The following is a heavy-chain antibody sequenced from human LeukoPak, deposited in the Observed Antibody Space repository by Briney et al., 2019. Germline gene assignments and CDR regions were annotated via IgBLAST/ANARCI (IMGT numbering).Heavy chain of an antibody. J-gene: IGHJ4*02. V-gene: IGHV3-64*01. CDR3: ARVRIAAAAPYFDY. Sequence: GGSLRLSCAASGFTFSNYAIHWVRQAPGKGLESVSAIKSNGDTTYYANSVKGRFTISRDNSKNTVYLQMGSLRAEDMAVYYCARVRIAAAAPYFDYWGQGTLVTVAS. CDR2: IKSNGDTT. D-gene: IGHD6-13*01. CDR1: GFTFSNYA.